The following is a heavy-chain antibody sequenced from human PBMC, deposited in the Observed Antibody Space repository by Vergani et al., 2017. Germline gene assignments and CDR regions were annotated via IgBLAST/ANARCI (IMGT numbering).Heavy chain of an antibody. CDR3: ARVTISVVGATLFDY. D-gene: IGHD1-26*01. J-gene: IGHJ4*02. V-gene: IGHV4-59*01. Sequence: QVQLQESGPGLVKPSETLSLTCTVSGGSISSYYWSWIRQPPGKGLEWIGYIYYSGSTNYNPSLKSRVTISVDTSKNQFSLKLSSVTAADTAVYYCARVTISVVGATLFDYWGQGTLVTVSS. CDR2: IYYSGST. CDR1: GGSISSYY.